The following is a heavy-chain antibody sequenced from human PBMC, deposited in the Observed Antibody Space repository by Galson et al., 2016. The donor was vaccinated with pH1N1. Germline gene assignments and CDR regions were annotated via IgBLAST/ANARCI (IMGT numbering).Heavy chain of an antibody. CDR2: ITYTSGTT. J-gene: IGHJ3*01. D-gene: IGHD4-23*01. CDR1: GFTFSNWH. V-gene: IGHV3-48*04. CDR3: ARPGNYDGDRRGAFDF. Sequence: SLRLSCAASGFTFSNWHMDWVRQAPGEGLEWISFITYTSGTTYYADSVKGRFIVSRDNARNSLYLEMNSLRVEDTAVYYCARPGNYDGDRRGAFDFWGQGTMVTVSP.